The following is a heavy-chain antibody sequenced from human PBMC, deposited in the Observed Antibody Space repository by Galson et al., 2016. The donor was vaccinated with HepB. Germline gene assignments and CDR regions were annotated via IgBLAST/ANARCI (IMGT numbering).Heavy chain of an antibody. D-gene: IGHD3-10*01. Sequence: SVKVSCKASGDTFRKYGFSWLRQAPGQGLEWTGGIIPMFVTTTYAEKFQDRVTITADESTTTIYMELSRLKFNDTAQYYCARRKEGNWFDPWGQGTLVIVSS. CDR3: ARRKEGNWFDP. J-gene: IGHJ5*02. V-gene: IGHV1-69*13. CDR1: GDTFRKYG. CDR2: IIPMFVTT.